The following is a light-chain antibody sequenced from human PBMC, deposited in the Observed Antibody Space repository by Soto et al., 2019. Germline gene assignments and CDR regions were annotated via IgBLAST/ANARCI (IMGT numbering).Light chain of an antibody. CDR2: EDK. Sequence: QSALTQPASVSGSPGQSITISCTGTSNDIGEYDLVSWYQQYPGKAPKLIIYEDKKRPSGVSNRFSGSKSGHTASLTISGLQAEDESDFYCCSYAGGGTYVFGVGTKVTVL. J-gene: IGLJ1*01. CDR1: SNDIGEYDL. CDR3: CSYAGGGTYV. V-gene: IGLV2-23*01.